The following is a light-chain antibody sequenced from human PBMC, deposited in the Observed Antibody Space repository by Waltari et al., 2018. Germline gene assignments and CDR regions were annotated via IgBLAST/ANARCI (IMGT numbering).Light chain of an antibody. CDR3: QQYNNWPQT. CDR2: GAS. CDR1: QSVSSN. V-gene: IGKV3-15*01. J-gene: IGKJ1*01. Sequence: EIVMTQSPATLSVSPGARATLSCRASQSVSSNLAWYQQKPGQAPRLLIYGASTRATGSPARFSGSGSGTEFTLTISSLQSEDFAVYYCQQYNNWPQTFGQGTKVEIK.